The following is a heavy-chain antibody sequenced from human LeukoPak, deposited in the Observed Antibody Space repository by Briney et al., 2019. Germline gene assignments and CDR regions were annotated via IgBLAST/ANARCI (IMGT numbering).Heavy chain of an antibody. CDR1: GGSISSYY. V-gene: IGHV4-59*08. Sequence: PSETLSLTCTVSGGSISSYYWSWIRQPPGKGLEWIGYIYYSGSPNYNPSLKSRVTISVDTSKNQFSLKLSSVTAADTAVYYCARHPSKSRGSYYGAFDIWGQGTMVTVSS. J-gene: IGHJ3*02. CDR2: IYYSGSP. D-gene: IGHD1-26*01. CDR3: ARHPSKSRGSYYGAFDI.